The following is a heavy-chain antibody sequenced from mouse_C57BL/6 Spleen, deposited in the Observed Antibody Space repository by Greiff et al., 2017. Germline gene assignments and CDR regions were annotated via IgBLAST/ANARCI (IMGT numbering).Heavy chain of an antibody. V-gene: IGHV1-72*01. Sequence: VQLQQPGAELVKPGASVKLSCQASGYTFPSYWMPWVKQRPGRGLGWIGRIDPNSGGTKYNEKFKSTATLTVDKPSSTAYMQLSRLTSEDSAVYYWARGNSFDYWGQGTTLTVSS. CDR3: ARGNSFDY. CDR2: IDPNSGGT. J-gene: IGHJ2*01. CDR1: GYTFPSYW.